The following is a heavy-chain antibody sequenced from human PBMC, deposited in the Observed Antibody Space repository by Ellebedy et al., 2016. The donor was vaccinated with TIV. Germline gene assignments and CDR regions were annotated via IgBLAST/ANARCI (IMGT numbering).Heavy chain of an antibody. CDR3: ASALGEDHPAY. V-gene: IGHV1-69*13. Sequence: SVKVSXXASGTTISTYAISWVRQAPGQGLEWVGGIIPVFGRANYAQNFQGRVTITADESTNTGYMELSSLRYEDTAVYYCASALGEDHPAYWGQGTLLTVSS. D-gene: IGHD1-14*01. CDR1: GTTISTYA. J-gene: IGHJ4*02. CDR2: IIPVFGRA.